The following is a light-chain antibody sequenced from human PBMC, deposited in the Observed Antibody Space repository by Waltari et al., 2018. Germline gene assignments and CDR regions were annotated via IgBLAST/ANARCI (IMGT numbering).Light chain of an antibody. J-gene: IGKJ4*01. CDR2: DAS. V-gene: IGKV3-11*01. CDR3: LQRSNWPLT. Sequence: EIVLTQSPATLSLSPGERATLSCRANQSVSSYLAWYQQKPGQAPRLLIYDASNRATGIPARFSGSGSGTDFTLTISSLEPEDFAVYYCLQRSNWPLTFGGGTKVEIK. CDR1: QSVSSY.